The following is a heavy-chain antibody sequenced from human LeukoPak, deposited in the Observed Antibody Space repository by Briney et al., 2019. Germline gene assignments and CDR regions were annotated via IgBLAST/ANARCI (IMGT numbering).Heavy chain of an antibody. CDR2: ISSSGSTI. CDR1: GFTFSDYY. Sequence: GGPLRLSCAASGFTFSDYYMSWIRQAPGKGLEWVSYISSSGSTIYYADSVKGRFTISRDNAKNSLYLQMNSLRAEDTAVYYCARGEYYDSSGYYYFDYWGQGTLVTVSS. V-gene: IGHV3-11*04. CDR3: ARGEYYDSSGYYYFDY. J-gene: IGHJ4*02. D-gene: IGHD3-22*01.